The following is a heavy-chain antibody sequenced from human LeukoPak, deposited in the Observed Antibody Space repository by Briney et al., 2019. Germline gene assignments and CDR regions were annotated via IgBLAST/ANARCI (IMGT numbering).Heavy chain of an antibody. CDR3: ARGRHYYGSGSYYNVLDY. Sequence: SETLSLTCTVSGYSISSAYYWGFIRQPPGKWLEWIGSIYHSGSTYYNASLKSRVTISLDTSKSQFSLKLSSVTAADTAVYHCARGRHYYGSGSYYNVLDYWGQGTLVTVSS. V-gene: IGHV4-38-2*02. J-gene: IGHJ4*02. CDR1: GYSISSAYY. D-gene: IGHD3-10*01. CDR2: IYHSGST.